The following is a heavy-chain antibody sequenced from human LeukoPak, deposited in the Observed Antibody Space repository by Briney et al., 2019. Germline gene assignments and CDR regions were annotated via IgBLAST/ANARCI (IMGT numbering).Heavy chain of an antibody. V-gene: IGHV3-11*04. CDR3: ARTQRLRYSSGGYYFDY. Sequence: GGSLRLSCAASGFSFNDYYMTWMRQAPGKGLEWVSYISSGGGTIIYYADSVKGRFTISRDNAKNSLYLQMNSLRAEDTAVYYCARTQRLRYSSGGYYFDYWGQGTLVTVSS. D-gene: IGHD6-19*01. CDR2: ISSGGGTII. J-gene: IGHJ4*02. CDR1: GFSFNDYY.